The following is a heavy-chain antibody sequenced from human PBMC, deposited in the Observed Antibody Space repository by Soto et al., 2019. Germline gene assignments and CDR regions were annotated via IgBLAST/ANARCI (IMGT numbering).Heavy chain of an antibody. CDR3: AKEGDTFNWAYYFDY. D-gene: IGHD1-1*01. J-gene: IGHJ4*01. CDR1: GFTFDDYT. CDR2: LSWDGGST. V-gene: IGHV3-43*01. Sequence: GGSLGLSCAASGFTFDDYTMHWVRQAPGKGLEWVSLLSWDGGSTYYADSVKGRFTISRDNSKNSLYLQMNSLRTEDTALYYCAKEGDTFNWAYYFDYWGQGTLVTVSS.